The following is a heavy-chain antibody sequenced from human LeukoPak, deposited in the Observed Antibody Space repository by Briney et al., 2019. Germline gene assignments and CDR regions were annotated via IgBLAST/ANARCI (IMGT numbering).Heavy chain of an antibody. V-gene: IGHV4-39*07. J-gene: IGHJ5*02. CDR3: ARDPYYYDSSGYHAYLRFDP. CDR1: GGSISSSSYY. CDR2: IYYSGST. D-gene: IGHD3-22*01. Sequence: SETLSLTCTVSGGSISSSSYYWGWIRQPPGKGLEWIGSIYYSGSTYYNPSLKSRVTISVDTSKNQFSLKLSSVTAADTAVYYCARDPYYYDSSGYHAYLRFDPWGQGTLVTVSS.